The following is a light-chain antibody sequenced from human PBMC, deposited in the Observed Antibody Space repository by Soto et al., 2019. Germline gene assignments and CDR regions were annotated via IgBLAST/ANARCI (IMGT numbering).Light chain of an antibody. CDR1: QSLSIN. V-gene: IGKV3-15*01. Sequence: EIVMTQSPATLSVSPGERATLSCRASQSLSINLAWYQQKPGQAPRLLIYGASTRATGIPARFSGSGSGTEFTLIISSLQSEDFAVYSCQQYNKWPLTFGGGTKVEIK. CDR3: QQYNKWPLT. CDR2: GAS. J-gene: IGKJ4*01.